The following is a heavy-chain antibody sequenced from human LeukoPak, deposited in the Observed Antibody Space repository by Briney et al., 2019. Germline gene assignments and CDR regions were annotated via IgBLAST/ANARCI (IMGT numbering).Heavy chain of an antibody. CDR1: GGSISSYY. Sequence: SETLSLTCTVSGGSISSYYWSWIRQPPGKGLEWIGYIFYSGSTKYNPSLKSRVTISVDTSKNQFSLKLSSVTAADTAVYYCARHGRLRPVDYWGQGTLVTVSS. D-gene: IGHD5-12*01. V-gene: IGHV4-59*08. CDR2: IFYSGST. J-gene: IGHJ4*02. CDR3: ARHGRLRPVDY.